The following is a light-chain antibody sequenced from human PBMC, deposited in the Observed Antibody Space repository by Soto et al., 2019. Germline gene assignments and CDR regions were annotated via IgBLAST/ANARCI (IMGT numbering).Light chain of an antibody. CDR2: GNS. CDR3: CSYAGTYTWI. J-gene: IGLJ3*02. V-gene: IGLV1-40*01. Sequence: QSVLTQPPSVSGAPGQRVTISCTGSSSNIGAGYDVHWYQQLPGTAPKLLIYGNSNRPSRVPDRFSGSKSGTSASLAITGLQAEDQADYYSCSYAGTYTWIFGGGPKLTVL. CDR1: SSNIGAGYD.